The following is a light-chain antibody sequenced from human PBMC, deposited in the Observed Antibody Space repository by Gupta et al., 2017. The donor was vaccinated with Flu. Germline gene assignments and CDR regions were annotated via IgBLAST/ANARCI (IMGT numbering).Light chain of an antibody. V-gene: IGKV1-16*01. CDR3: LQYTAYPFT. Sequence: PSSLSASMGDSVTITCRATQGISNSLAWVQQKPGKAPTYLISTTSSLQSGVPSRFSGSGSGTDFTLTITNLQPEDFATYYCLQYTAYPFTFGGGTKVEIK. CDR1: QGISNS. J-gene: IGKJ4*01. CDR2: TTS.